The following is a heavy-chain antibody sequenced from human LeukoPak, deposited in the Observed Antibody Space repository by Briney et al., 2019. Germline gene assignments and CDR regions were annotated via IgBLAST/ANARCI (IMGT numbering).Heavy chain of an antibody. D-gene: IGHD2/OR15-2a*01. J-gene: IGHJ6*02. CDR2: RSDSGDST. V-gene: IGHV3-23*01. Sequence: GGSLRLSCTSSGFTFSNSARTWVRPAPGKGLEWVSGRSDSGDSTQYAVSVKGRITIARDNSKNTLYLQMNSLTAEDTAICQCAKVLGSWRYYYYGLDVWGQGTTVTVSS. CDR1: GFTFSNSA. CDR3: AKVLGSWRYYYYGLDV.